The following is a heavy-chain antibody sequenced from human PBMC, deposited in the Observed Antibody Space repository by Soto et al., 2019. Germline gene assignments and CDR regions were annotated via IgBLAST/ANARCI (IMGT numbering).Heavy chain of an antibody. Sequence: QVQLVQSGAEVKKPGSSVKVSCKASGGTFSSYAISWVRQAPGQGLEWMGGIIPIFGTANYAQKFQGRVTLPADESTSTAYMELSSLRSDDTAVYDCARDRADYDSSGYYLYYFDCWGQGTLVTVSS. CDR1: GGTFSSYA. CDR3: ARDRADYDSSGYYLYYFDC. D-gene: IGHD3-22*01. V-gene: IGHV1-69*12. J-gene: IGHJ4*02. CDR2: IIPIFGTA.